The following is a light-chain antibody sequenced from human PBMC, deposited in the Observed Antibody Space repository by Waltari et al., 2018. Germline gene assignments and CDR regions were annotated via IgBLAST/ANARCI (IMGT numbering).Light chain of an antibody. CDR3: GTWDSSLSGAV. J-gene: IGLJ7*01. CDR2: ENT. Sequence: QSVLTQPPSVSAAPGQRVTISCSGGSSNIGNNYVSWYRQFPGTAPKSLIYENTERPSGIPGRFSGSKSGTSATLDITGLQAGDEADYCCGTWDSSLSGAVFGGGTHLTVL. CDR1: SSNIGNNY. V-gene: IGLV1-51*02.